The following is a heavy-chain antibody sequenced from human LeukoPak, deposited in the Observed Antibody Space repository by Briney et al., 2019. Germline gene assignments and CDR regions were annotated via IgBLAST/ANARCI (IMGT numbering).Heavy chain of an antibody. CDR3: AGNSSSWYYELYYYYGMDV. V-gene: IGHV3-7*01. D-gene: IGHD6-13*01. J-gene: IGHJ6*02. CDR1: GFTFSSYW. CDR2: IKQDGSEK. Sequence: RGSLRLSCAASGFTFSSYWMSWVRQAPGKGLEWVANIKQDGSEKYYVDSVKGRFTISRDNAKNSLYLQMNSLRAEDTAVYYCAGNSSSWYYELYYYYGMDVWGQGTTVTVSS.